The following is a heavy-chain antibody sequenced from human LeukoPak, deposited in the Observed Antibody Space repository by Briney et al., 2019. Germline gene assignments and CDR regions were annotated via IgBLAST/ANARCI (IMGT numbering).Heavy chain of an antibody. CDR2: INWNGGST. CDR1: GFTFDDYG. J-gene: IGHJ4*02. CDR3: AISPGITGTTTGFDY. D-gene: IGHD1-14*01. V-gene: IGHV3-20*04. Sequence: PGGSLRLSCVGSGFTFDDYGMSWVRQSPGKGLDCVAGINWNGGSTGYADSVKGRFTISRDNAKNSLYLQMNSLRGEDTALYYCAISPGITGTTTGFDYWGQGTLVIVSS.